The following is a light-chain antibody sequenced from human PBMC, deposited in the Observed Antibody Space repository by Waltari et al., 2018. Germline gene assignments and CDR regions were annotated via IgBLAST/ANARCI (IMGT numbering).Light chain of an antibody. CDR3: CSYAGSGTYV. CDR2: EVI. J-gene: IGLJ1*01. CDR1: NSDVGNYNL. Sequence: QSALTQPASVSGTPGQSITISCTGTNSDVGNYNLVSWYQHHPGDAPKLMICEVIKRPSGVSNRFCGSKSGNTASLTSAGLQAEDEADCYCCSYAGSGTYVFGTGTKVTVL. V-gene: IGLV2-23*02.